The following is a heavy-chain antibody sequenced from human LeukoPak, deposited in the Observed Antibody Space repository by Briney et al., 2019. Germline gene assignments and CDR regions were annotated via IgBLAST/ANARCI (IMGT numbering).Heavy chain of an antibody. J-gene: IGHJ4*02. CDR2: IGTAGDT. CDR1: GFTFSSYD. V-gene: IGHV3-13*01. Sequence: GGSLRLSCAASGFTFSSYDMHWVRQATGKGLEWVSAIGTAGDTYYPGSVKGRFTISRENAKNSLYLQINSLRAEDTAVYYCARVGSGQQLAEYYFDYWGQGTLVTVSS. CDR3: ARVGSGQQLAEYYFDY. D-gene: IGHD6-13*01.